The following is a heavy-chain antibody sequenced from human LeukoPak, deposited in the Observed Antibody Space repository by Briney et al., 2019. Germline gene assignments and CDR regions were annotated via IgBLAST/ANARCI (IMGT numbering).Heavy chain of an antibody. CDR2: IYFGDSDT. CDR3: GRHSYGLDY. Sequence: GESLKISCKASGNNYWIAWVRRMPGKGLEWLGIIYFGDSDTRYSPSVQGRLTISVDKSISTAYLQLSSLKASDTAIYFCGRHSYGLDYWGQGTLVTVSS. V-gene: IGHV5-51*01. J-gene: IGHJ4*02. CDR1: GNNYW. D-gene: IGHD3-10*01.